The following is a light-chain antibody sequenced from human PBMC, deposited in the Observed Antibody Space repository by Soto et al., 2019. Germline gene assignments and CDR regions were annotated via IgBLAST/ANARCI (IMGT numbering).Light chain of an antibody. J-gene: IGLJ1*01. V-gene: IGLV3-21*02. Sequence: SYELTQPPSVSVAPGQTARISCGGDNIGTKSVHWYQQKPGQAPVLVIYDDHDRPSGIPERFSGSNSGNTATLTITRVEAGDEADYYCQVWDSSSDHYVFAAGTK. CDR1: NIGTKS. CDR3: QVWDSSSDHYV. CDR2: DDH.